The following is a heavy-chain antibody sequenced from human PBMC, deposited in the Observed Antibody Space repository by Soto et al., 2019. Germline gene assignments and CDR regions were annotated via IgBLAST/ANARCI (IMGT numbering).Heavy chain of an antibody. V-gene: IGHV3-30*18. D-gene: IGHD1-20*01. CDR1: GFTFSCAG. Sequence: LSCAPSGFTFSCAGLHWVREAPGKGLEWVSVISYDGNNKYYADSVKGRFTISRDNSKNTLYLQMNSLRAEDTGVYYCAKEFHTWNYFDYWGQGTLVTGSS. J-gene: IGHJ4*02. CDR3: AKEFHTWNYFDY. CDR2: ISYDGNNK.